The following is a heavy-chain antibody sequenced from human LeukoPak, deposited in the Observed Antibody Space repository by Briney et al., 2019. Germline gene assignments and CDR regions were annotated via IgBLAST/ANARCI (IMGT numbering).Heavy chain of an antibody. CDR1: GGTFSSYA. CDR2: IIPILGIA. V-gene: IGHV1-69*04. Sequence: SVKVSCKASGGTFSSYAISWVRQAPGQGLEWMGRIIPILGIANYAQKFQGRVTITADKSTSTAYMELSSLRSEDTAVYYCARETTVTAPFDYWGQGTPVTVSS. CDR3: ARETTVTAPFDY. J-gene: IGHJ4*02. D-gene: IGHD4-11*01.